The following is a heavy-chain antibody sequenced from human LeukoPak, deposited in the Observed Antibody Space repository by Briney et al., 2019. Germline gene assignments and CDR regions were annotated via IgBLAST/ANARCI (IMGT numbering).Heavy chain of an antibody. CDR1: GGSISSYY. CDR3: AILPASYGNFDY. D-gene: IGHD5-18*01. J-gene: IGHJ4*02. CDR2: IYYSGST. Sequence: SETLSLTCTVSGGSISSYYWSWIRQPPGKGLEWIGYIYYSGSTNYNPSLKSRVTISVDTSKNQFSLKLSSVTAADTAVYYCAILPASYGNFDYWGQGTLVTVSS. V-gene: IGHV4-59*01.